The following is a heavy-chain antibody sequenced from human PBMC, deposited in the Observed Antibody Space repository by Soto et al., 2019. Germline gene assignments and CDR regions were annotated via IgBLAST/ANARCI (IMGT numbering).Heavy chain of an antibody. Sequence: GGSLRLSCAASGFTFSSYGMHWVRQAPGKGLEWVAVISYDGSNKYYADSVKGRFTISRDNSKNTLNLQMNSLRAEDTAVYYCAKDSTEYYYDSSVDYWGQGTLVTVSS. CDR1: GFTFSSYG. CDR3: AKDSTEYYYDSSVDY. D-gene: IGHD3-22*01. V-gene: IGHV3-30*18. CDR2: ISYDGSNK. J-gene: IGHJ4*02.